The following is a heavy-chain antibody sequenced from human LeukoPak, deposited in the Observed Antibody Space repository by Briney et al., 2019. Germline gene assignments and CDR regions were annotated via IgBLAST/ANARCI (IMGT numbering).Heavy chain of an antibody. V-gene: IGHV4-39*07. J-gene: IGHJ1*01. CDR1: GGSISSSSYY. CDR3: ARTEAAAGPDTAEYFQH. CDR2: IYYSGST. Sequence: SETLSLTCTVSGGSISSSSYYWGWIRQPPGKGLEWIGSIYYSGSTNYNPSLKSRVTISVDTSKNQFSLKLSSVTAADTAVYYCARTEAAAGPDTAEYFQHWGQGTLVTVSS. D-gene: IGHD6-13*01.